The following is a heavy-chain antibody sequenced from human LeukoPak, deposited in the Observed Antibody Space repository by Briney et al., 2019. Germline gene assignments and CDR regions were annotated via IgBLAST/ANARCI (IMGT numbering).Heavy chain of an antibody. CDR3: ARVRVGATPYYYYYYMDV. CDR2: IYYSGST. CDR1: GGSISSYY. Sequence: SETLSLTCTVSGGSISSYYWSWIRQPPGKGLEWIGYIYYSGSTNYNPSLKSRVTISVDTSKNQFSLKLSSVTAADTAVYYCARVRVGATPYYYYYYMDVWGKGTTVTVSS. J-gene: IGHJ6*03. V-gene: IGHV4-59*01. D-gene: IGHD1-26*01.